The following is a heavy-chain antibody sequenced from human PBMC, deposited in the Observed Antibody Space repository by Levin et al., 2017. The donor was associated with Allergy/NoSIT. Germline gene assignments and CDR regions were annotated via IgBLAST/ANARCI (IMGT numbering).Heavy chain of an antibody. J-gene: IGHJ3*01. CDR2: INWNGGST. CDR3: ARQRFPMNLHDGFDL. V-gene: IGHV3-20*01. Sequence: PGGSLRLSCAASGFTFDDYGMSWVRQAPGKGLEWVSGINWNGGSTGYADSVKGRLTISRDNAKNSLYLQMNSLRAEDTALYNCARQRFPMNLHDGFDLWGQGTMVIVSS. D-gene: IGHD3-3*01. CDR1: GFTFDDYG.